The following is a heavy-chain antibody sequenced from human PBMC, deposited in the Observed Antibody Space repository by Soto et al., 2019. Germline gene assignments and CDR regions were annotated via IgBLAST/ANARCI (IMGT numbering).Heavy chain of an antibody. J-gene: IGHJ6*02. Sequence: EVQLVESGGGLVQPGGSLRLSCAASGFTFSNYAIHWVRQAPGKGLHYVSAISSNGDSTYYANSVKGRFTISRDNSXDXXYLQMGSLRAEDMAVDYCARTSAHNWRSYNNGMDVWGQGTTVTVSS. V-gene: IGHV3-64*01. CDR3: ARTSAHNWRSYNNGMDV. CDR1: GFTFSNYA. CDR2: ISSNGDST.